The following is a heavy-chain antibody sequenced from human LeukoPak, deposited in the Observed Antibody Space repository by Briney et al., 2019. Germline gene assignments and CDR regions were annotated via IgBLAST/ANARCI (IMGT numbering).Heavy chain of an antibody. J-gene: IGHJ4*02. CDR2: MNPNSGNT. CDR3: ARVGEYCSGESCFDY. CDR1: GYTFTSYD. D-gene: IGHD2-15*01. Sequence: GASVKVSCKASGYTFTSYDINWVRQATGQGLEWMGWMNPNSGNTGYAQKFQGRVTMTRNTSISTAYMELSSLRSDDTAVYYCARVGEYCSGESCFDYWGQGTLVTVSS. V-gene: IGHV1-8*01.